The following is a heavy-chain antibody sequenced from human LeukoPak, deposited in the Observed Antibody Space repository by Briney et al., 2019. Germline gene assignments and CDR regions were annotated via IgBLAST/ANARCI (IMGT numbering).Heavy chain of an antibody. D-gene: IGHD2/OR15-2a*01. Sequence: SETLSLTCTVSGGSISSYYWSWIRQPPGKGLEWIGYIYYSGSTNYNPSLKSRVTISVDTSKNQFSLKLSSVTAADTALYYCAGAQGADYLIIDFWGQGTLVPVSS. J-gene: IGHJ4*02. CDR1: GGSISSYY. CDR3: AGAQGADYLIIDF. CDR2: IYYSGST. V-gene: IGHV4-59*01.